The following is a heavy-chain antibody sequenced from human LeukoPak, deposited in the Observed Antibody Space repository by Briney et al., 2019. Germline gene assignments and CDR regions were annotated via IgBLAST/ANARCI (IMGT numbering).Heavy chain of an antibody. V-gene: IGHV3-48*02. J-gene: IGHJ3*02. CDR1: GFTFSSYS. Sequence: GSPRVSCAASGFTFSSYSMNWVRQAPGKGLEWVSYISSSISVIYYADSVKGRFTISRDNAKNSLYLQMNSLRDEDTAVYYCARDQYSGHWYYALDIWGQRTVDPVSS. CDR3: ARDQYSGHWYYALDI. CDR2: ISSSISVI. D-gene: IGHD6-19*01.